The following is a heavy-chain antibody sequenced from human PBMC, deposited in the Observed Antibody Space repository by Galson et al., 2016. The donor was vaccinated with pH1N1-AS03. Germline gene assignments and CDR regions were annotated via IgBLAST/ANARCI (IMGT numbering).Heavy chain of an antibody. Sequence: SLRLSCAASGFTLDDYAMHWVRQAPGKGLEWVSGISWNSGSTGYADSVKGRFTISRDNAKNSLYLQMNSLRAEDTAFYYCVKDYIDDDYGDYGFDSWGQGTLVTVSS. J-gene: IGHJ4*02. CDR3: VKDYIDDDYGDYGFDS. V-gene: IGHV3-9*01. CDR1: GFTLDDYA. CDR2: ISWNSGST. D-gene: IGHD4-17*01.